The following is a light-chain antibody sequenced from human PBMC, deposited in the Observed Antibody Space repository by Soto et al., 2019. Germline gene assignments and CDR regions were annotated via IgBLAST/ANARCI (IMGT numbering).Light chain of an antibody. Sequence: QAVLTQPASVSGGPGQSIAISCTGNRRVVVSYNSVSWYQQSPGKAPKLMIHDVNNRPSGISDRFSGSKSGNTASLTISGLQAEDEADYYCSSFTSSTSYVFGTGTKVTVL. CDR3: SSFTSSTSYV. CDR1: RRVVVSYNS. CDR2: DVN. J-gene: IGLJ1*01. V-gene: IGLV2-14*03.